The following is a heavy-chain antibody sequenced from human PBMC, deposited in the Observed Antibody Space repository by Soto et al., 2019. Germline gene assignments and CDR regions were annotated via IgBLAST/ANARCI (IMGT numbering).Heavy chain of an antibody. CDR1: GHTFTSYY. CDR2: INPSGGST. D-gene: IGHD3-22*01. V-gene: IGHV1-46*01. J-gene: IGHJ5*02. CDR3: ARGVVVYYYDSSGYYP. Sequence: GASVKVSCKASGHTFTSYYMHWVRQAPGQGLEWMGIINPSGGSTSYAQKFQGRVTMTRDTSTSTVYMELSSLRSEDTAVYYCARGVVVYYYDSSGYYPWGQGTLVTVSS.